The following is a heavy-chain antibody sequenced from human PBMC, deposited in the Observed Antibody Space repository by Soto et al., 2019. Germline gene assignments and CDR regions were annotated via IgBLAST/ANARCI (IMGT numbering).Heavy chain of an antibody. CDR1: GLMFNRDA. CDR3: ARGFGELALLDV. J-gene: IGHJ6*02. D-gene: IGHD3-10*01. Sequence: QVQLVESGGGVVQPGRSLRLSCAASGLMFNRDAMHWVRQAPGRGLEWVAVIWYDGSNKYYADSVTDRFTISRDNSKNTLFLQMNSLRAEDTAVYHCARGFGELALLDVWGQGTTVTVSS. CDR2: IWYDGSNK. V-gene: IGHV3-33*01.